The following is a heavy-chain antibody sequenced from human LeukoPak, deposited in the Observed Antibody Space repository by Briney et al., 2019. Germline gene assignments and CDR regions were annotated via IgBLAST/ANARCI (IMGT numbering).Heavy chain of an antibody. D-gene: IGHD5-12*01. J-gene: IGHJ4*02. CDR3: ARGNSAYDY. CDR1: GFTFRDYY. CDR2: ISSSSNYI. Sequence: PGGSLRLSCAASGFTFRDYYMTWMRQAPGKGLEWVSSISSSSNYIYYADSVKGRFTISRDNAKNSLYLQMNSLRAEDTAVYYCARGNSAYDYWGQGTLVTVSS. V-gene: IGHV3-11*06.